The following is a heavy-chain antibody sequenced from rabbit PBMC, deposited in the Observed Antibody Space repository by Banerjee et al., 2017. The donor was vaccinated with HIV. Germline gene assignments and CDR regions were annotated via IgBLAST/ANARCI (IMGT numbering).Heavy chain of an antibody. Sequence: QQQLEESGGGLVKPGAPLTLTCKASGFDLSSYYYLCWVRQAPGKGLEWIGCLYTDVLTTWYATWAKGRFTISKTSSTTLTLQMTSLTAADTATYFCARSTYGYDDYADLYYAAMDLRGPGTLVTVS. CDR2: LYTDVLTT. V-gene: IGHV1S45*01. D-gene: IGHD6-1*01. CDR1: GFDLSSYYY. J-gene: IGHJ6*01. CDR3: ARSTYGYDDYADLYYAAMDL.